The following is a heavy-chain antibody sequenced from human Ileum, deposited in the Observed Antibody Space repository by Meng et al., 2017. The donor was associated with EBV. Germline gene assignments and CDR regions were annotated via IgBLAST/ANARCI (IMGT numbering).Heavy chain of an antibody. V-gene: IGHV4-28*01. CDR3: ARNVPGTSAYYD. CDR2: IYYSGST. J-gene: IGHJ4*02. CDR1: GYSISSTNW. D-gene: IGHD3-22*01. Sequence: VQLPESGPGLVKPSDPLSLTCAVSGYSISSTNWWGWIRQPPGKGLEWIGYIYYSGSTSYNPSLKSRVTMSVDTSKNQFSLNLNSVTAVDTAVYYCARNVPGTSAYYDWGQGTLVTVSS.